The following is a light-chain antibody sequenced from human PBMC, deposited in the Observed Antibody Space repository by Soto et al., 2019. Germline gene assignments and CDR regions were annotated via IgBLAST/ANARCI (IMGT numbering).Light chain of an antibody. V-gene: IGLV1-36*01. Sequence: QSVLTQPPSVSEAPRQRVTISCSGSSSNIGDNAVNWYQQLPGKAPKLLIYFDELLPSGVSDRFSGSKSGTSASLAISGLQSEDEADYYCAAWDDSLNEVVFGGGTQLTVL. CDR1: SSNIGDNA. J-gene: IGLJ2*01. CDR3: AAWDDSLNEVV. CDR2: FDE.